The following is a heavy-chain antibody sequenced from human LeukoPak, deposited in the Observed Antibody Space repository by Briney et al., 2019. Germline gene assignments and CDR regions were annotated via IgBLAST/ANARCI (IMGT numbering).Heavy chain of an antibody. CDR1: GFTFSSYV. D-gene: IGHD3-10*01. CDR3: ARAMVRGVTRLPYYYYMDI. CDR2: ISYDGSNT. Sequence: GRSLRLSCAASGFTFSSYVIHWVRQAPGKGLEWVAVISYDGSNTYYADSVKGRFTISRDNFKNTLYLQMTSLRAEDTAAYSCARAMVRGVTRLPYYYYMDIWGEGTTVTVS. V-gene: IGHV3-30*04. J-gene: IGHJ6*03.